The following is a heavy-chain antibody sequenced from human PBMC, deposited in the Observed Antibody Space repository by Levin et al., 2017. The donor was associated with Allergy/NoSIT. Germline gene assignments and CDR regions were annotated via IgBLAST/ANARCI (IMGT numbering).Heavy chain of an antibody. CDR1: GGSISSGGYS. V-gene: IGHV4-30-2*01. Sequence: SETLSLTCAVSGGSISSGGYSWSWIRQPPGKGLEWIGYIYHNGSTYYNPSLKSRVTISVDRSKNQFSLKLSSVTAADTAVYYCARSYGSGRFDYWGQGTLVTVSS. J-gene: IGHJ4*02. CDR2: IYHNGST. D-gene: IGHD3-10*01. CDR3: ARSYGSGRFDY.